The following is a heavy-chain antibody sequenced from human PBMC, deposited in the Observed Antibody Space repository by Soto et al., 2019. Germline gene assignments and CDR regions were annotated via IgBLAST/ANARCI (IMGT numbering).Heavy chain of an antibody. CDR1: GGSISSSSYY. J-gene: IGHJ6*02. Sequence: QLQLQESGPGLVKPSETLSLTCTVSGGSISSSSYYWGWIRQPPGKGLEWIGSIYYSGSTYYNPSLKSRVTISVDTSKNQFSLKLSSVTAADTAVYYCARHDAYYDITSRGGMDVWGQGTTVTVSS. CDR2: IYYSGST. V-gene: IGHV4-39*01. D-gene: IGHD3-9*01. CDR3: ARHDAYYDITSRGGMDV.